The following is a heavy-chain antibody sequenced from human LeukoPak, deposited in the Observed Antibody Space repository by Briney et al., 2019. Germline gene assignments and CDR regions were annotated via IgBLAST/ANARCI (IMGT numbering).Heavy chain of an antibody. CDR2: IYYSGST. V-gene: IGHV4-39*07. Sequence: SETLSLTCTVSGGSISSSSYYWAWLRQPPGKGLEWIGSIYYSGSTYYNPSLKSRVTISVDTSKNQFSLKLSSVTAADTAVYYCARVGSSWAYFDYWGQGTLVTVSS. J-gene: IGHJ4*02. D-gene: IGHD6-13*01. CDR1: GGSISSSSYY. CDR3: ARVGSSWAYFDY.